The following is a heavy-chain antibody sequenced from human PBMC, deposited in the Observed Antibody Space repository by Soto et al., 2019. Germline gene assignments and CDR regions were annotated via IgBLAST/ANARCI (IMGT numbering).Heavy chain of an antibody. CDR2: IYYSGST. D-gene: IGHD5-12*01. CDR1: CGSISSSSYY. Sequence: SETLALTCPFSCGSISSSSYYFCGIRHPPGKGLEWIGSIYYSGSTYYNPSLKSRVTISVDTSKNQFSLKLSSVTAADTAVYYCARHSRDGYNFKLPFDYWGQGTLVTVSS. V-gene: IGHV4-39*01. CDR3: ARHSRDGYNFKLPFDY. J-gene: IGHJ4*02.